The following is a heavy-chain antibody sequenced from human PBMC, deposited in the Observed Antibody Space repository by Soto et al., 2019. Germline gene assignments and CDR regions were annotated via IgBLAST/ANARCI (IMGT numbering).Heavy chain of an antibody. J-gene: IGHJ4*02. CDR1: GASITGSSY. D-gene: IGHD2-8*02. Sequence: QVQLQELGPGLMKPSETLSLTCTVSGASITGSSYWSWIRQPAGKGLEWIGRFSLSGTTNYNPSLRSRATMSADVSKNQFSLRLTSVTAADTALYYCARGMTPPGAPAWYYFDSWGQGTLVTVSS. CDR3: ARGMTPPGAPAWYYFDS. V-gene: IGHV4-4*07. CDR2: FSLSGTT.